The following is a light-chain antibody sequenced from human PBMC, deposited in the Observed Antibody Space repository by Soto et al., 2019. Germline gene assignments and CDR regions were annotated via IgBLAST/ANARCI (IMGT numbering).Light chain of an antibody. CDR2: AAS. CDR1: QSVSSSY. V-gene: IGKV3-20*01. J-gene: IGKJ1*01. CDR3: QQYGRPPWT. Sequence: EIVLTQSPGTLSFSPGERATLSCRASQSVSSSYLAWYQQKPGQAPRLLIYAASSRATGVPDRFSGSGSGTDFTLTISRLEPEDFAVYFCQQYGRPPWTFGQGTKVDTK.